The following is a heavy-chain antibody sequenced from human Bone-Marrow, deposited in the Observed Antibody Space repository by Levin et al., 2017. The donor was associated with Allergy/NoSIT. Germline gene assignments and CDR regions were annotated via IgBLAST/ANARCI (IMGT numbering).Heavy chain of an antibody. CDR3: AREMAMNRGGWFDP. CDR2: IYYSGKT. V-gene: IGHV4-31*03. D-gene: IGHD5-24*01. CDR1: GAFISSGGYY. Sequence: SETLSLTCTVSGAFISSGGYYWSWLRLQPGKGLEWIGYIYYSGKTNYNPSLKSRATISVDTSKNQLSLNLTSVTAADTALYFCAREMAMNRGGWFDPWGRGTLVTVSS. J-gene: IGHJ5*02.